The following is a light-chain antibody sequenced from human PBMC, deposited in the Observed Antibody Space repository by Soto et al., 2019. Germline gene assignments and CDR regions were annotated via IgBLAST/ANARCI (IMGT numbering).Light chain of an antibody. V-gene: IGKV3-15*01. CDR3: QQYDAWPT. J-gene: IGKJ1*01. CDR2: XPS. Sequence: VMTQCPATLSVSPGETATLTCRASQSIXRNFAWYQEKPGKAPRVLIYXPSTRASGIPARFSGSASGTEFTLTISSLQSEDLAVYFCQQYDAWPTFGQGTKVDIK. CDR1: QSIXRN.